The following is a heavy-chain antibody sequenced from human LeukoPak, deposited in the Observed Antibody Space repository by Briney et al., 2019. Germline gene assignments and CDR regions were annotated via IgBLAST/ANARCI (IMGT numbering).Heavy chain of an antibody. CDR1: GFTFTDDY. J-gene: IGHJ2*01. V-gene: IGHV3-11*04. CDR2: ISSSGYTK. D-gene: IGHD1-1*01. Sequence: GGSLRLSCAASGFTFTDDYMSWIRKAQGKGLEWVSYISSSGYTKYYADSLKGRFTISRDNAKKTLYLQINSLRAEDTAVYYCATTLRTRGTWYFDLWGRGTLVTVSS. CDR3: ATTLRTRGTWYFDL.